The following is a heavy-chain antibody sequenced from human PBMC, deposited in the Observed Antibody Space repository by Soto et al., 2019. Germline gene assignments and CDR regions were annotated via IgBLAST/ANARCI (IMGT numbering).Heavy chain of an antibody. V-gene: IGHV3-30-3*01. J-gene: IGHJ4*02. CDR2: ISYDGSNK. CDR3: ARDRPYRRYSGSYLSRTNDY. D-gene: IGHD1-26*01. Sequence: GGSLRLSCAASGFTFSSYAMHWVRQAPGKGLEWVAVISYDGSNKYYADSVKGRFTISRDNSKNTLYLQMNSLRAEDTAVYYCARDRPYRRYSGSYLSRTNDYWGQGTPVTVSS. CDR1: GFTFSSYA.